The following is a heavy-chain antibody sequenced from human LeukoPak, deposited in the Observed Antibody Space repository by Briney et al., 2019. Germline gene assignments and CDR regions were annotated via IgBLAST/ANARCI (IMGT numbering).Heavy chain of an antibody. CDR1: GFTFSSYA. CDR3: AREGGDTAMVSHFDY. J-gene: IGHJ4*02. Sequence: GGSLRLSCAASGFTFSSYAMHWVRQAPGKGLEWVAVISYDRSNKYYADSVKGRFTISRDNSKNALYLQMNSLRAEDTAVYYCAREGGDTAMVSHFDYWGQGTLVTVSS. CDR2: ISYDRSNK. D-gene: IGHD5-18*01. V-gene: IGHV3-30*04.